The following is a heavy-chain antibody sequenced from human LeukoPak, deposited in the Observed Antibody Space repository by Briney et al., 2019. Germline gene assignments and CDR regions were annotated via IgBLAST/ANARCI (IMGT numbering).Heavy chain of an antibody. Sequence: GGSLRLSCAASGFTFSSYSMNWVRQAPGKGLEWVANIKQDGSEKYYVDSVKGRFTISRDNAKNSLYLQMNSLRAEDTAVYYCASPIWYYDFWSGSPPFDYWGQGTLVTVSS. V-gene: IGHV3-7*01. J-gene: IGHJ4*02. CDR1: GFTFSSYS. CDR2: IKQDGSEK. CDR3: ASPIWYYDFWSGSPPFDY. D-gene: IGHD3-3*01.